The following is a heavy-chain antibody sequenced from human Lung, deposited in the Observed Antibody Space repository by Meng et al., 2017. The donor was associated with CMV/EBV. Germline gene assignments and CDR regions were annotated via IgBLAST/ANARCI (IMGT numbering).Heavy chain of an antibody. V-gene: IGHV5-51*01. CDR1: GYSFTSYW. Sequence: GGSLRLXXKGSGYSFTSYWIGWVRQMPGKGLEWMGIIYPGDSDTRYSPSFQGQVTISADKSISTAYLQWSSLKASDTAMYYCARELSSSSYYYGMDVWGQETXVTVSS. J-gene: IGHJ6*02. CDR3: ARELSSSSYYYGMDV. CDR2: IYPGDSDT. D-gene: IGHD6-6*01.